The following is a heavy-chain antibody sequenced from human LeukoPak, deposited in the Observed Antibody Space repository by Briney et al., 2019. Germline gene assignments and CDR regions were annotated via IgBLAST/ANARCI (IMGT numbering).Heavy chain of an antibody. CDR2: ISYDGSNK. V-gene: IGHV3-30*18. CDR3: AKPCRWLVDFDY. J-gene: IGHJ4*02. CDR1: GFTFSSYG. D-gene: IGHD6-19*01. Sequence: GGSLRLSCAASGFTFSSYGMHWVRQAPGKGLEWVAVISYDGSNKYYADSVKGRFTISRDNSKNTLYLQMNSLRAEDTAVYYCAKPCRWLVDFDYWGQGTLVTVSS.